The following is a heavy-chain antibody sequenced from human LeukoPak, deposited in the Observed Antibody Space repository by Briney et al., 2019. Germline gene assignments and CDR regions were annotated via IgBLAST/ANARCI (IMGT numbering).Heavy chain of an antibody. D-gene: IGHD5-12*01. CDR3: ARILSAYDPFDP. V-gene: IGHV3-7*04. Sequence: GGSLRLSCAASGFTFSSYWMSWVRQARGKGLEGVANIKQDVSEKYYADSVKGRFTISRDNAKNSLYLQMNSLRAEDTAVYYCARILSAYDPFDPWGQGTLVTVSS. CDR1: GFTFSSYW. J-gene: IGHJ5*02. CDR2: IKQDVSEK.